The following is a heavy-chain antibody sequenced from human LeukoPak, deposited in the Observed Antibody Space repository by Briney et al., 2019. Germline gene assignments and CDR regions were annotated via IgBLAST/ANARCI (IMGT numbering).Heavy chain of an antibody. J-gene: IGHJ3*02. V-gene: IGHV4-39*07. CDR3: ARDKDYFDSGGAFDI. CDR2: IYYTRRT. Sequence: SETLSLTCTVSGGPIGSSDYYWGWIRHPRGKGLEWIGSIYYTRRTYYSPPSLTIRVSISVDTSKGQFSLKLSSVTAADTAVYYCARDKDYFDSGGAFDIWGQGTMVTVSS. D-gene: IGHD3-22*01. CDR1: GGPIGSSDYY.